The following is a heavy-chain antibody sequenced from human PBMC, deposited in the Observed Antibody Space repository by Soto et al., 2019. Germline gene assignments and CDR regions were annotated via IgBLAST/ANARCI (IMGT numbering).Heavy chain of an antibody. CDR3: ARPYSSSWHSPFQH. CDR1: GYSFPSYW. V-gene: IGHV5-51*01. J-gene: IGHJ1*01. Sequence: ESLKISCKGSGYSFPSYWIGWVRQMPGKGLEWMGIIYPGDSDTRYSPSFQGQVTISADKSISTAYLQWSSLKASDTAIYYCARPYSSSWHSPFQHWGQGTLVTVSS. D-gene: IGHD6-13*01. CDR2: IYPGDSDT.